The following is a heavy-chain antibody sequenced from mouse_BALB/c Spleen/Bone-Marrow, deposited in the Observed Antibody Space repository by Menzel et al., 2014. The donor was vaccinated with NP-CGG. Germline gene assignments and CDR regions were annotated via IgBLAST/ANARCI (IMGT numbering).Heavy chain of an antibody. D-gene: IGHD1-1*01. J-gene: IGHJ2*01. CDR1: GFNIKDYY. V-gene: IGHV14-1*02. CDR3: TRWVYYGSSYFDY. CDR2: IDPENGNT. Sequence: EVKLMESGAEFVRPGALVKLSCNASGFNIKDYYMHWVKQRPEQGLEWIGWIDPENGNTIYDPKFPGKASITADTSSNTAYQQLSSLTSEDTAVYYCTRWVYYGSSYFDYWGQGTTLTVSS.